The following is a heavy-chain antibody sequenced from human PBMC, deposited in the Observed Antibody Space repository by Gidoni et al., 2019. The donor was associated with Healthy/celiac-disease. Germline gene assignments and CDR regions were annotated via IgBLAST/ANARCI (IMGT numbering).Heavy chain of an antibody. Sequence: QVQLVQSGAEVKKPGSSVKVSCKASGGTFSSYAISWVRQAPGQGLEWMGGIIPIFGTANYAQKFQGRVTITADKSTSTAYMELSSLRSEDTAVYYCASAPLLRFLEWLSPKESYDKAHYYYYGMDVWGQGTTVTVSS. CDR3: ASAPLLRFLEWLSPKESYDKAHYYYYGMDV. V-gene: IGHV1-69*06. J-gene: IGHJ6*02. CDR1: GGTFSSYA. CDR2: IIPIFGTA. D-gene: IGHD3-3*01.